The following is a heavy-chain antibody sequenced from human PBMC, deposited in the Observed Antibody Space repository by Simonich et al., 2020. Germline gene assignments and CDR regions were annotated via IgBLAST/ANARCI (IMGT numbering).Heavy chain of an antibody. CDR1: GYTFTSYG. V-gene: IGHV1-18*01. D-gene: IGHD2-15*01. CDR2: RSAYHCNT. J-gene: IGHJ4*02. Sequence: QVQLVQSGAEVKKPGASVKGSCKASGYTFTSYGSSWVRQVPGQGLGEMGGRSAYHCNTKYGQKLQGRVTMNPDTSTSTAYMELRSLRSDDTAVYYCARASRGTWWYYYFDYWGQGTLVTVSS. CDR3: ARASRGTWWYYYFDY.